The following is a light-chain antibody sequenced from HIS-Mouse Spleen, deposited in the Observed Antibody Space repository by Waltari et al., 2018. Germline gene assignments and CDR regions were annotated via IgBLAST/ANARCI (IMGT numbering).Light chain of an antibody. CDR1: ALPKKY. J-gene: IGLJ1*01. Sequence: SYELTQPPSVSVSPGQTARITCSGDALPKKYAYWYQQKSGQAPVLVIYEDSKRPSGIHGRCSGSSSGTMDTLTISGAQVEDEADYYCYSTDSSGNHYVFGTGTKVTVL. V-gene: IGLV3-10*01. CDR2: EDS. CDR3: YSTDSSGNHYV.